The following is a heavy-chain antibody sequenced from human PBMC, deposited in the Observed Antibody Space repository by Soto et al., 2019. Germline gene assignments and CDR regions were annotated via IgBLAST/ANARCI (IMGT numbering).Heavy chain of an antibody. J-gene: IGHJ6*02. V-gene: IGHV5-51*01. Sequence: PGESLKISCKGSGYSFTSYWIGWVRQMPGKGLEWMGIIYPGDSDTIYSPSFQGQVTISADKSISTAYLQWSSLKASDTAMYYCARHIHRYYYDSSGYLVNAYYYYGMDVWGQGTTVTVSS. CDR1: GYSFTSYW. D-gene: IGHD3-22*01. CDR3: ARHIHRYYYDSSGYLVNAYYYYGMDV. CDR2: IYPGDSDT.